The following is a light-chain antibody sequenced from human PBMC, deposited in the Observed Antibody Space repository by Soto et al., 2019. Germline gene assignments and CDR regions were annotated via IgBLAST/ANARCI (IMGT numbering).Light chain of an antibody. V-gene: IGKV3-20*01. CDR2: GAS. Sequence: EIILTQSPATLSVSPGGRATLSCRASQTIGTNLVWYRQRPGQAPRLLIYGASSRATGIPDRFSGSGSGTDFTLTISRLEPEDFAVYYCQQYGSSGTFGQGTKVDIK. CDR1: QTIGTN. J-gene: IGKJ1*01. CDR3: QQYGSSGT.